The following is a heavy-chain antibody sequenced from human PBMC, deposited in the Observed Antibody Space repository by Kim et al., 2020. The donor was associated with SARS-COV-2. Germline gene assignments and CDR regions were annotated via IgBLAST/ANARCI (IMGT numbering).Heavy chain of an antibody. CDR1: GYTFTSYA. CDR2: INAGNGNT. D-gene: IGHD6-13*01. J-gene: IGHJ4*02. V-gene: IGHV1-3*01. Sequence: ASVKVSCKASGYTFTSYAMHWVRQAPGQRLEWMGWINAGNGNTKYSQKFQGRVTITRDTSASTAYMELSSLRSEDTAVYYCAREGAYSSSWDRRGYSSGHPPDYWGQGTLVTVSS. CDR3: AREGAYSSSWDRRGYSSGHPPDY.